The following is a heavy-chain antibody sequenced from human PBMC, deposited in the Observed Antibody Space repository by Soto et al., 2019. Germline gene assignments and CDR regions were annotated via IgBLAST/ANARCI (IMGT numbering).Heavy chain of an antibody. D-gene: IGHD4-17*01. Sequence: QVQLVQSGAEVKNPGASVKVSCKASGYTFTDYHIHWVRQAPGQGLEWMGWIKPNTGTTNLAQKFQGRVTMTSDTSSTTAHMELRRLRSDDTAQYYCARDSRGVGYGEHILWGQGTLVIVSS. CDR3: ARDSRGVGYGEHIL. CDR1: GYTFTDYH. CDR2: IKPNTGTT. V-gene: IGHV1-2*02. J-gene: IGHJ4*02.